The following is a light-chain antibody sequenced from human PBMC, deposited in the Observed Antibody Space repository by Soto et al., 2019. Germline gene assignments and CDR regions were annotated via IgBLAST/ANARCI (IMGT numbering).Light chain of an antibody. CDR3: QQYNRYWT. V-gene: IGKV1-5*03. CDR2: TAS. J-gene: IGKJ1*01. Sequence: DIQMTQSPSTLSASVGDRVTITCRASQSISSWLAWYQQKPGKAPKLLIYTASSLESGVPSRFSGSGSGTECTLTISSLPTDEFATYYCQQYNRYWTFGQGTKVDSK. CDR1: QSISSW.